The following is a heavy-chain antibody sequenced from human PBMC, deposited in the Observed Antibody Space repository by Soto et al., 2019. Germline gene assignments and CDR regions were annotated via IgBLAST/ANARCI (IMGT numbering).Heavy chain of an antibody. V-gene: IGHV3-11*06. Sequence: KGLEWVSYISTSSSYTNYADSVQGRFTISRDNSKNTLFLQMNGLRAEDTAVYYCASFFFQAEDGIRDFLSVSAFLLNRSSDL. J-gene: IGHJ2*01. CDR3: ASFFFQAEDGIRDFLSVSAFLLNRSSDL. CDR2: ISTSSSYT. D-gene: IGHD3-9*01.